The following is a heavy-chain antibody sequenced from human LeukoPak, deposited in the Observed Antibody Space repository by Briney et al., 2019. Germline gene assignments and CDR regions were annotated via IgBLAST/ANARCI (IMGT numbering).Heavy chain of an antibody. CDR2: ISSSGSTI. CDR3: GVAVPGGN. V-gene: IGHV3-48*03. Sequence: PGGSLRLSCAASGFTFSNYEMNWVRQAPGKGLEWVSYISSSGSTIYYADSVKGRFTISRDNAKNSLYLQMNSLKTEDTAVYYCGVAVPGGNWGQGNLVTVSS. J-gene: IGHJ4*02. D-gene: IGHD3-16*01. CDR1: GFTFSNYE.